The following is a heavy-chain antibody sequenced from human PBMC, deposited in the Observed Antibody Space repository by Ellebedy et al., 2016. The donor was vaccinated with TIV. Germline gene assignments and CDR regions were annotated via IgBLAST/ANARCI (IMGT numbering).Heavy chain of an antibody. Sequence: ASVKVSXXASGYTFTAYYIHWVRQAPGQGLQYMGWINPDSGGTNYAQKFQGGVTMTRDTSINTVYLDLNTLSSDGTAVYYCAREAAIQLWLRDALDLWGQGTVVIVSS. CDR2: INPDSGGT. V-gene: IGHV1-2*02. D-gene: IGHD5-18*01. CDR3: AREAAIQLWLRDALDL. J-gene: IGHJ3*01. CDR1: GYTFTAYY.